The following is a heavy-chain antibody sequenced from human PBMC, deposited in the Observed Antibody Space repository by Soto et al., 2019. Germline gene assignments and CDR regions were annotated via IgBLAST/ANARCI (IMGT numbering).Heavy chain of an antibody. CDR2: INWKSDI. Sequence: GGSLRLSCAVSGFTFDDNAMHWVRQAPEKGLEWVSGINWKSDIGYADSVKGRFTISRDNAENSLYLQMDSLRAEDTAVYYCARDSGYGSGSSVNHYLDCWGRGTLVTVSS. V-gene: IGHV3-9*01. J-gene: IGHJ4*01. CDR1: GFTFDDNA. CDR3: ARDSGYGSGSSVNHYLDC. D-gene: IGHD3-10*01.